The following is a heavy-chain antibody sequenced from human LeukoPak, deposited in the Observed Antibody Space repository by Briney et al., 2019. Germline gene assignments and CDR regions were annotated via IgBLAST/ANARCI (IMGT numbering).Heavy chain of an antibody. Sequence: GASVKVSCKASGGTFSSYAISWVRQAPGQGLEWMGGIIPIFGTANYAQKFQGRVTITTDESTSTAYMELSSLRSGDTAAYYCARERQNWNYEKNWFDPWGQGTLVTVSS. CDR3: ARERQNWNYEKNWFDP. J-gene: IGHJ5*02. V-gene: IGHV1-69*05. D-gene: IGHD1-7*01. CDR2: IIPIFGTA. CDR1: GGTFSSYA.